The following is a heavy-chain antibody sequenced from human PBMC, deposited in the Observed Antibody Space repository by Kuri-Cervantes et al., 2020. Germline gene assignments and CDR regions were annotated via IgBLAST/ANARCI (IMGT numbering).Heavy chain of an antibody. D-gene: IGHD3-10*01. Sequence: GGSLRLSCAASGFTFSSYAMHWDRQAPGKGLEWVAVISHGGSNKYFADSVKGRFTISRDNSKNTLYLQMNSLRAEDTAVYYCARDRGYYGSGNYFDYWGQGTLVTVSS. V-gene: IGHV3-30-3*01. CDR2: ISHGGSNK. CDR1: GFTFSSYA. J-gene: IGHJ4*02. CDR3: ARDRGYYGSGNYFDY.